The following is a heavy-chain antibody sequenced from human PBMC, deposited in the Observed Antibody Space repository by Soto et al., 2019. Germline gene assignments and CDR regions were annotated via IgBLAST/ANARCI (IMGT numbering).Heavy chain of an antibody. CDR1: GTSLTGYY. CDR3: ARDTSPFCFQGSCHPSAFDY. D-gene: IGHD2-2*01. V-gene: IGHV4-34*01. CDR2: INHLGST. Sequence: VGLVQWGAGLLKSSETLSVTCAIYGTSLTGYYWSWIRQSPGMRLEWIWEINHLGSTNYNPSLSSRVTISLDTSKSQISLKVASVTTADTAVYFCARDTSPFCFQGSCHPSAFDYWGQGTPVSVSS. J-gene: IGHJ4*02.